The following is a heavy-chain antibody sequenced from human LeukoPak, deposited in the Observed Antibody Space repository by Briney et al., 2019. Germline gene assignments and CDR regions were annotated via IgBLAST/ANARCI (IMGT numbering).Heavy chain of an antibody. CDR3: ATDIAVAGTHFDY. CDR2: IIPIFGTA. J-gene: IGHJ4*02. D-gene: IGHD6-19*01. CDR1: GGTFSSYA. Sequence: ASVKVSCKASGGTFSSYAISWVRQAPGQGLEWMGGIIPIFGTANYAQKFQGRVTITTDESTSTAYMELSSLRSEDTAAYYCATDIAVAGTHFDYWGQGTLVTVSS. V-gene: IGHV1-69*05.